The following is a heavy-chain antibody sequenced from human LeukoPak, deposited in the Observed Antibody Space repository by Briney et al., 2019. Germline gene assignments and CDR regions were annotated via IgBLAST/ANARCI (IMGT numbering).Heavy chain of an antibody. D-gene: IGHD4-17*01. Sequence: PSETLSLTCTVSGGSISSSSYYWGWIRQPPGKGLEWIGSIYYSGSTYYNPALRSRVTISVDTSKNQYSLKLSSVTAADTAVYYCAIHDYGDYFDYWGQGTLVTVSS. J-gene: IGHJ4*02. CDR2: IYYSGST. V-gene: IGHV4-39*01. CDR3: AIHDYGDYFDY. CDR1: GGSISSSSYY.